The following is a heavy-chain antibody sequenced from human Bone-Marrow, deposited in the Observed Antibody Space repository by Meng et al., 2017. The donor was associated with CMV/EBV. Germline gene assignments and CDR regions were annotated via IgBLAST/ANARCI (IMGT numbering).Heavy chain of an antibody. CDR3: TTAMTATTVTTGRPN. V-gene: IGHV3-15*01. J-gene: IGHJ4*02. CDR1: GFTFSNAW. Sequence: SWAASGFTFSNAWRSWVRQAPGKGLEWVGRIKSKTDGGTTDYAAPVKGRFTISRDDSKNTLYLQMNSLKTEDAAVYYCTTAMTATTVTTGRPNWGQGKLVIVSS. CDR2: IKSKTDGGTT. D-gene: IGHD4-17*01.